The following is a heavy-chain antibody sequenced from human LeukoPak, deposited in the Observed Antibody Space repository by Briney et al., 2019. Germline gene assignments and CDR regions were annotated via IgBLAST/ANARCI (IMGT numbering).Heavy chain of an antibody. J-gene: IGHJ3*02. CDR2: IIPILGIA. V-gene: IGHV1-69*04. D-gene: IGHD4-23*01. Sequence: GASVKVSCKASGGTFSSYAISWVRQAPGQGLEWMGRIIPILGIANYAQKFQGRVTITADKSTSTAYMELSSLRSEDTAVYYCATGYSTDAFDIWGQGTMVTVSS. CDR3: ATGYSTDAFDI. CDR1: GGTFSSYA.